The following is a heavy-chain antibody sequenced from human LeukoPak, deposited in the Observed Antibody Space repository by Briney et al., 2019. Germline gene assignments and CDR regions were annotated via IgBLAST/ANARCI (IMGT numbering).Heavy chain of an antibody. V-gene: IGHV5-10-1*01. Sequence: GESLKISCKGSGYSFASYWISWVRQMPGKGLEWMGGIDPSDSYTNYSPSFQGHVTISADKSISTAYLQWSSLKASDTAMYYCVRVSGWGVDYWGQGTLVTVSS. CDR1: GYSFASYW. D-gene: IGHD6-19*01. CDR3: VRVSGWGVDY. J-gene: IGHJ4*02. CDR2: IDPSDSYT.